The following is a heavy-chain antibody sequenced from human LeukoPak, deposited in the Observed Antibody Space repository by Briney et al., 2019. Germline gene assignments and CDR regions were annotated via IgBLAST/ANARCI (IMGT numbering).Heavy chain of an antibody. CDR3: ATALDGYKYYYYYMDV. Sequence: GSSVKVSCKASGDTFSSFAFSWVRQAPGKGLEWMGGFDPEDGETIYAQKFQGRVTMTEDTSTDTAYMELSSLRSEDTAVYYCATALDGYKYYYYYMDVWGKGTTVTVSS. V-gene: IGHV1-24*01. CDR2: FDPEDGET. J-gene: IGHJ6*03. CDR1: GDTFSSFA. D-gene: IGHD5-24*01.